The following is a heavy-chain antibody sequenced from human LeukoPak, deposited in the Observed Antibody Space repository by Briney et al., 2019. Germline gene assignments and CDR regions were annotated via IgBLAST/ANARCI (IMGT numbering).Heavy chain of an antibody. D-gene: IGHD6-13*01. CDR3: ARHALFTQSSWDSWFDP. V-gene: IGHV4-39*01. CDR1: GGSISSSSYY. Sequence: SETLSLTCTVSGGSISSSSYYWGWIRQPPGKGLEWIGSIYYSGSTYYNPSLKSRVTISVDTSKNQFSLKLSSVTAADTAVYYCARHALFTQSSWDSWFDPWGQGTLVTVSS. CDR2: IYYSGST. J-gene: IGHJ5*02.